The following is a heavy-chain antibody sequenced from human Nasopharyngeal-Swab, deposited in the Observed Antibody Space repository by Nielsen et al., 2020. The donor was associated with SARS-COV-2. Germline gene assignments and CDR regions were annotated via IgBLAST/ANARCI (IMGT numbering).Heavy chain of an antibody. CDR2: IYYSGST. V-gene: IGHV4-39*01. J-gene: IGHJ5*02. D-gene: IGHD6-19*01. Sequence: SETLSLTCTLSGGSISSSSYYWGWIRQPPGKGLEWIGSIYYSGSTYYNPSLKSRVTISVDTSKNQFSLKLSSVTAADTAVYYCLSLTVVAGSVDPWGQGTLVTVSS. CDR1: GGSISSSSYY. CDR3: LSLTVVAGSVDP.